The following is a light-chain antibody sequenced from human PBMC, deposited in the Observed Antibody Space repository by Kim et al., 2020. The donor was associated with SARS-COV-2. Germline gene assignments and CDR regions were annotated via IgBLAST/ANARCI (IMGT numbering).Light chain of an antibody. CDR1: ALPKQY. CDR2: KDS. Sequence: SYELTQPPSVSVSPGQTARITCSGDALPKQYAYWYQQKPGQAPVLVIYKDSERPSGIPERFSGSSSGTTVTLTISGVQAEDEADYYCQSADSSGTYANWV. J-gene: IGLJ3*02. V-gene: IGLV3-25*03. CDR3: QSADSSGTYANWV.